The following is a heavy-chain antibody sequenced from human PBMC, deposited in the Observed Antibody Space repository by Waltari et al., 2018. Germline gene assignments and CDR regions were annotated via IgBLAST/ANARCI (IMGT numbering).Heavy chain of an antibody. J-gene: IGHJ4*02. CDR2: IWYDGRNK. Sequence: QVQLVESGGGVVQPGRSLRLSCAASGFRFSTYGMHWVRQAPGKGLEWVAVIWYDGRNKFYADSVKGRFTVSRDNSKNTLYLQMNSLRAEDTAVYYCARAFTSLEQDNYFDSWGQGTLVTVSS. D-gene: IGHD2-15*01. CDR3: ARAFTSLEQDNYFDS. CDR1: GFRFSTYG. V-gene: IGHV3-33*01.